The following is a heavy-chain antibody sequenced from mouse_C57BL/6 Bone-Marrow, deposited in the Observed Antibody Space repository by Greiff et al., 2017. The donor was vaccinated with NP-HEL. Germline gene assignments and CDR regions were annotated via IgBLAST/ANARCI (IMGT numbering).Heavy chain of an antibody. Sequence: VQLLQSGAELVRPGSSVKLSCKASGYTFTSYWMDWVKQRPGQGLEWIGNIYPSDSETHYNQKFKDKATLTVDKSSSTAYMQLSSLTSEDSAVYYCARKWANWDVAWFAYWGQGTLVTVSA. J-gene: IGHJ3*01. CDR2: IYPSDSET. CDR1: GYTFTSYW. V-gene: IGHV1-61*01. D-gene: IGHD4-1*01. CDR3: ARKWANWDVAWFAY.